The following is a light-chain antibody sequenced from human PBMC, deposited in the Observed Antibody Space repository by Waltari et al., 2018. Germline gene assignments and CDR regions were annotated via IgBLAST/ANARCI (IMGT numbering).Light chain of an antibody. CDR2: DVS. Sequence: QSALTQPTSVSGSPGQSITISCTGTSRDVGFYNYVSWYQQYPGKVPQLLIYDVSDRPSGVSSRFSGSKSGNTASLTISGLPADDEADYYCNAYTGSSSWVFGGGTKLTVL. J-gene: IGLJ3*02. V-gene: IGLV2-14*01. CDR3: NAYTGSSSWV. CDR1: SRDVGFYNY.